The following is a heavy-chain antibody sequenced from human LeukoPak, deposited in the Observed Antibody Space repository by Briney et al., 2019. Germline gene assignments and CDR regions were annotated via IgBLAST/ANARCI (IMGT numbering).Heavy chain of an antibody. V-gene: IGHV3-30*18. CDR3: AKDRPMTTGIDY. CDR2: ISYDGSNK. CDR1: GFTFSSYG. J-gene: IGHJ4*02. Sequence: GGSLRLSCAASGFTFSSYGMHWVRQAPGKGLEWVAVISYDGSNKYYADSVKGRFTISRDNSKNTLYLQMNSLRAEDTAVYYSAKDRPMTTGIDYWGQGTLVTVSS.